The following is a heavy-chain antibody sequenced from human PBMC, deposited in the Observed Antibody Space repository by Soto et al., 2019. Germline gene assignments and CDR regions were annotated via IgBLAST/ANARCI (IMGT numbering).Heavy chain of an antibody. D-gene: IGHD3-16*02. Sequence: QLQLQESGPGLVKPSETLSLTCTVSGGSISSSSYYWGWIRQPPGKGLEWIGSIYYSGSTYYNPSLKSRVTISVDTSKNQFSLKLSSVTAADTAVYYCARLRSIYDYVWGSYRYWYFDYWGQGTLVTVSS. CDR2: IYYSGST. CDR1: GGSISSSSYY. V-gene: IGHV4-39*01. CDR3: ARLRSIYDYVWGSYRYWYFDY. J-gene: IGHJ4*02.